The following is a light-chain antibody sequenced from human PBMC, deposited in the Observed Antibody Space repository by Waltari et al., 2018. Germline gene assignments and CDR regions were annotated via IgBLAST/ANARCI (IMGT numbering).Light chain of an antibody. CDR1: TSNIGRNF. CDR2: KDN. J-gene: IGLJ2*01. CDR3: AGCDENPV. Sequence: QSMLTQPPSASGTPGQRVTISCSGRTSNIGRNFGCWYQQFPGTAPELLLYKDNQRPSGGPDRFSASNSGASASLAISGLRSEDEADYSCAGCDENPVFGGGTKLTVL. V-gene: IGLV1-47*01.